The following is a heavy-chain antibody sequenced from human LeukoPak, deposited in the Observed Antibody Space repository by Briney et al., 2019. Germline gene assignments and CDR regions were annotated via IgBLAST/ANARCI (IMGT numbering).Heavy chain of an antibody. CDR2: ISRSGGGT. CDR1: GITLSNYA. V-gene: IGHV3-23*01. J-gene: IGHJ4*02. CDR3: AKRGVVIRVILVGFHKEAYYFDS. D-gene: IGHD3-22*01. Sequence: PGGSLRLSCAVSGITLSNYAMSWVRQAPGKGLEWVAGISRSGGGTHYADSVKGRFTISRDNPKNTLYLQMNNLRAGDTAVYFCAKRGVVIRVILVGFHKEAYYFDSWGQGALVTVSS.